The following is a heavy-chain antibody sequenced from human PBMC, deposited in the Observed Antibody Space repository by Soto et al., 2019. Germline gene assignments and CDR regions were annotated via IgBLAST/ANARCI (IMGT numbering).Heavy chain of an antibody. CDR3: VKVGVRCSGGSCYSGLYTMDV. J-gene: IGHJ6*02. CDR1: GFTFSSYA. CDR2: ISSNGGST. D-gene: IGHD2-15*01. Sequence: GVLRLSCSASGFTFSSYAMHWVRQAPGKGLEYVSAISSNGGSTYYADSVKDRFTISRDNSKNTLYLQMSSLRAEDTAVYYCVKVGVRCSGGSCYSGLYTMDVWGQGTTVTVSS. V-gene: IGHV3-64D*06.